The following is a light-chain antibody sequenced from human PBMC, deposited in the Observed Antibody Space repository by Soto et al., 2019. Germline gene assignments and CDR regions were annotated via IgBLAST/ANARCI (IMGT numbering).Light chain of an antibody. Sequence: DIVMTQSPLSLPVTPGEPASISCRSNQSLMHSNGYNFLDWYLQKPGQSPQLLIYLGSNRASGVPDRFSGSGSGTDFTLKISRVEAEDVGIYYCMQALQTPYTFGPGTKADIK. V-gene: IGKV2-28*01. CDR3: MQALQTPYT. J-gene: IGKJ3*01. CDR2: LGS. CDR1: QSLMHSNGYNF.